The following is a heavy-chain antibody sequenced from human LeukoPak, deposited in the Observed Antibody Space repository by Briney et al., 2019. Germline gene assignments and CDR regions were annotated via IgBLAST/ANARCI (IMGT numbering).Heavy chain of an antibody. CDR1: GGSISSGGYS. Sequence: KPSETLSLTCAVSGGSISSGGYSWSWIRQPPGKGLEWIGYIYYSGSTYYNPSLKSRVTISVDTSKNQFSLKLSSVTAADTAVYYCAREWYWGPIDYWGQGTLVTVSS. V-gene: IGHV4-30-4*07. D-gene: IGHD2-8*02. CDR2: IYYSGST. J-gene: IGHJ4*02. CDR3: AREWYWGPIDY.